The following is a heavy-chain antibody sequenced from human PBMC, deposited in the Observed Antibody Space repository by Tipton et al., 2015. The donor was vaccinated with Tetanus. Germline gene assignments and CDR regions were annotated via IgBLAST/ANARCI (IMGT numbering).Heavy chain of an antibody. Sequence: SLRLSCAASGFTFNTYSMSRVRQAPGKGLEWVSAIRGSGADTFYADSVKGRFTISRDNAKNSLYLQMISLRAEDTAVYSCARGMAEASNCGGDCYSDYWGQGTLVTVSS. CDR2: IRGSGADT. V-gene: IGHV3-23*01. CDR1: GFTFNTYS. CDR3: ARGMAEASNCGGDCYSDY. D-gene: IGHD2-21*02. J-gene: IGHJ4*02.